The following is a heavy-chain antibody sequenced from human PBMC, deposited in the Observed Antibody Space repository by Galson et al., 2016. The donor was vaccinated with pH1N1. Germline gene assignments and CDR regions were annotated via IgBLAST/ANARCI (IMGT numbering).Heavy chain of an antibody. V-gene: IGHV4-38-2*01. CDR3: ARHPRYYDSSGYYFDY. CDR1: GYSIKNGYY. J-gene: IGHJ4*02. CDR2: IYHSGTT. D-gene: IGHD3-22*01. Sequence: LTCAVSGYSIKNGYYWGWIRQPPGKGLEWIGIIYHSGTTYYNPSLRSRVSLSVDRSKNQFSLRLRSMTAADTAVYYCARHPRYYDSSGYYFDYWGQGILVTVSS.